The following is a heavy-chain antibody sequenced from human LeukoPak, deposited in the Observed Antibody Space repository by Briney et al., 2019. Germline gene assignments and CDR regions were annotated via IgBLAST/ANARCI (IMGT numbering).Heavy chain of an antibody. CDR1: GFSFSDYN. Sequence: GGSLRLSCAASGFSFSDYNINWVRRAPGKGLEWVSSISSSTYIYYADLVEGRFTISRDNAKNSLYLQMNSLRAEDTAVYYCARDGSNYDILTGYSISGMDVWGQGTTVTVSS. J-gene: IGHJ6*02. D-gene: IGHD3-9*01. CDR2: ISSSTYI. V-gene: IGHV3-69-1*01. CDR3: ARDGSNYDILTGYSISGMDV.